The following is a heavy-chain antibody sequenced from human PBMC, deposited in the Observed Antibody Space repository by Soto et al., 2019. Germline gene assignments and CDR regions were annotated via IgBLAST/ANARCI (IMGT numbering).Heavy chain of an antibody. D-gene: IGHD6-19*01. CDR2: VFHTGHT. CDR3: TKVGLIAVPGSGRDWGPFHY. Sequence: QVTLHESGPGLLKPSGTLSLSCTVSGDSISGKNWWSWVRQSPEKGLEWIGEVFHTGHTNYNPSFMSRFSMYVDKSKNQFSLRLNSVTAADTAVYFCTKVGLIAVPGSGRDWGPFHYWGQGTVVTVSS. CDR1: GDSISGKNW. J-gene: IGHJ4*02. V-gene: IGHV4-4*02.